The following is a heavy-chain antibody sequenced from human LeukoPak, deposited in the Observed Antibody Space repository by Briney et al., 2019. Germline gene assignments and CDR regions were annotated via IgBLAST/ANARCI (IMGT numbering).Heavy chain of an antibody. V-gene: IGHV3-7*01. Sequence: GGSLRLSCTASKFTFSRFWMSWVRQAPGKGLEWVANINQDGSEKNYVDSVKGRFTISRDNAKNSLYLQMNTLTAEDTAVYYCASESTEVTPGYWGQGTLVTVSS. D-gene: IGHD4-23*01. CDR1: KFTFSRFW. CDR2: INQDGSEK. J-gene: IGHJ4*02. CDR3: ASESTEVTPGY.